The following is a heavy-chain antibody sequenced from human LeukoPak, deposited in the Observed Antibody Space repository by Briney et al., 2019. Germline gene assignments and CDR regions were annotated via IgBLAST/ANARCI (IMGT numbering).Heavy chain of an antibody. V-gene: IGHV3-74*01. CDR2: INNDGSST. J-gene: IGHJ5*01. D-gene: IGHD1-26*01. CDR1: GFTLSGYW. CDR3: VRGLRAHCIDS. Sequence: GGSLRLSCAVSGFTLSGYWMHWVRQPPGKGLVWVSSINNDGSSTTYADSVKGRFTISRDNAKDTLFLQMDSLRADDTAVYYCVRGLRAHCIDSWGQGTLVTVSA.